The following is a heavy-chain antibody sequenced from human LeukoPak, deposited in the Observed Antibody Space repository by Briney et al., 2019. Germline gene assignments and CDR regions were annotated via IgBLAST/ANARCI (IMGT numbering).Heavy chain of an antibody. J-gene: IGHJ4*02. D-gene: IGHD6-19*01. V-gene: IGHV4-59*08. CDR2: IYYSGST. CDR1: GGSISSYY. CDR3: ARIDRAVAGTIDY. Sequence: SETLSLTCTVSGGSISSYYWNWIRQPPGKGLEWIGYIYYSGSTNYNPSLKSRVTMSVDTSKNQFSLKLSSVTAADTAVYYCARIDRAVAGTIDYWGQGTLVTVSS.